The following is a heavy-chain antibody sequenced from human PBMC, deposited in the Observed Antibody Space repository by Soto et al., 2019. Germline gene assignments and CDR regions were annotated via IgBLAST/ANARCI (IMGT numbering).Heavy chain of an antibody. Sequence: PSETLSLTCAVYGGSFSNYYWSWIRQPPGKGLEWIGEINQSGRTNYNPSLKSRVTISIDPSKNQFSLRVNSVTAADTAVYYCARIPTTVFYSTLDMDVWGQGTTVTVYS. V-gene: IGHV4-34*01. D-gene: IGHD4-17*01. CDR2: INQSGRT. J-gene: IGHJ6*02. CDR1: GGSFSNYY. CDR3: ARIPTTVFYSTLDMDV.